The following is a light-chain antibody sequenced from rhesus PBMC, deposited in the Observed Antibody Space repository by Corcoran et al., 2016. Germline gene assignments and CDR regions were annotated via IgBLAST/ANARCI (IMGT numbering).Light chain of an antibody. Sequence: DIQMTQSPSSLSASVGDRVTITCRASQGITNDLAWYQQKPGETPKLLIYEASSLQSGIPSRFSGSGSWTDFTLTISSLQSVDFATYYCQHYYSTPWTFGQGTKVEIK. V-gene: IGKV1-25*01. CDR2: EAS. CDR3: QHYYSTPWT. J-gene: IGKJ1*01. CDR1: QGITND.